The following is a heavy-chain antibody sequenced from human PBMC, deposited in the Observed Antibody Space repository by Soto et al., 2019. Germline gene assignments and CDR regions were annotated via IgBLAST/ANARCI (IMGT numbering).Heavy chain of an antibody. CDR2: ISGSDAST. CDR3: AKDSPSYDFWSGLLYY. CDR1: GFTFSSYA. J-gene: IGHJ4*02. Sequence: EVQLLESGGGLVQPGGSLRLSCAASGFTFSSYAMSWVRQAPGKGLEWVSVISGSDASTYYADSVNGRFTISRDNSKNTLYLQMNSLRAEDTDVYYCAKDSPSYDFWSGLLYYWCQGTLVTVSA. D-gene: IGHD3-3*01. V-gene: IGHV3-23*01.